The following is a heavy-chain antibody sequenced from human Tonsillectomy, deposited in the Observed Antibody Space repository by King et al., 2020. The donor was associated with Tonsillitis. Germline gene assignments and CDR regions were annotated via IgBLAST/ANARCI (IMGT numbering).Heavy chain of an antibody. CDR3: ARRGIINYGMDV. CDR2: IIPIFGAT. Sequence: QLVQAGAEVKKPWSSLKVSCKASGGTFNNYGISWVRQAPGQGLDWMGGIIPIFGATTYAQKFQGRVTITADESTRTAYMELSSLRSDDTAVYYCARRGIINYGMDVWGQGTTVIVSS. CDR1: GGTFNNYG. D-gene: IGHD2-15*01. J-gene: IGHJ6*02. V-gene: IGHV1-69*01.